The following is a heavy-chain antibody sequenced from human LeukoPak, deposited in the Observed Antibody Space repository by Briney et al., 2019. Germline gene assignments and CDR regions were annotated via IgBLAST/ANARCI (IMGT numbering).Heavy chain of an antibody. V-gene: IGHV4-59*05. D-gene: IGHD3-10*01. Sequence: KPSETLSLTCTVSGGSISSYYWSWIRQPPGKGLEWIGSIYYSGSTYYNPSLKSRVTISVDTSKNQFSLKLSSVTAADTAVYYCARTRYYYNSRSYGAPYYFDYWGQGTLVTVSS. CDR1: GGSISSYY. CDR2: IYYSGST. J-gene: IGHJ4*02. CDR3: ARTRYYYNSRSYGAPYYFDY.